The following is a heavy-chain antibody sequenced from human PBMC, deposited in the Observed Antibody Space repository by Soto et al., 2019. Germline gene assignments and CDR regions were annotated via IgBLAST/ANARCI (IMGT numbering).Heavy chain of an antibody. V-gene: IGHV3-30*18. D-gene: IGHD4-17*01. CDR3: AKDHLTTTVTTVGY. Sequence: QVQLVESGGGVVQPGRSLRLSCAASGFTFSNYGMHWVRQAPGKGLEWVAVISYHGSDKYYADSVKGRFTISRDNSKNPLYLQMDSLRAEGPAVYYCAKDHLTTTVTTVGYWGQGTRVTVSS. CDR1: GFTFSNYG. CDR2: ISYHGSDK. J-gene: IGHJ4*02.